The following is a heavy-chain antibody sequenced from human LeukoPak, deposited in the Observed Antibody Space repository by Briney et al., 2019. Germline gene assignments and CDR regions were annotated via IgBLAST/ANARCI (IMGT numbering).Heavy chain of an antibody. Sequence: RGSLRLSCAASGFTFSSYAMTWVRQAPGKGLEWVANIKQDGSDKYYVDSVKGRFTISRDNAKNSLYLQMNSLRAEDTAVYYCASTGSCSFWGQGTTVTVSS. V-gene: IGHV3-7*01. CDR1: GFTFSSYA. CDR3: ASTGSCSF. J-gene: IGHJ3*01. CDR2: IKQDGSDK. D-gene: IGHD1-14*01.